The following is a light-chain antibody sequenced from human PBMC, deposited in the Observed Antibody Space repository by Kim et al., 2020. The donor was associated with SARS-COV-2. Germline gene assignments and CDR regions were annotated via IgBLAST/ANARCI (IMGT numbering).Light chain of an antibody. V-gene: IGLV2-8*01. CDR2: DVS. CDR3: SSYAGTNNVI. J-gene: IGLJ2*01. Sequence: QSALTQPPSASGSPGQSVAISCTGTSSDIGTYNHVSWYQQHPGKAPKLLIYDVSKRPSVVPDRFSACKSGNTASLAVSGLQAEDEADYYCSSYAGTNNVIFGGGTQLAVL. CDR1: SSDIGTYNH.